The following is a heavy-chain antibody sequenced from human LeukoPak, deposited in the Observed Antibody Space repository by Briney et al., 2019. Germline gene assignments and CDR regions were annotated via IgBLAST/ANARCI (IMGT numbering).Heavy chain of an antibody. Sequence: GSLRLSCAASGFTFSSYWMSWVRQAPGKGLEWVANIKEDESEKYYVDAVKGRFTISRDNAKNSGFLQMNSLRVEDTAVYYCARGVYAFDIWGQGTMVTVSS. CDR2: IKEDESEK. D-gene: IGHD5/OR15-5a*01. CDR3: ARGVYAFDI. V-gene: IGHV3-7*01. J-gene: IGHJ3*02. CDR1: GFTFSSYW.